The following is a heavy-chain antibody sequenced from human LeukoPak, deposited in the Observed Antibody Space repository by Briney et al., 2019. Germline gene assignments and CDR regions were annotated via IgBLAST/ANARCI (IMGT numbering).Heavy chain of an antibody. CDR3: ARGRKYTSGYRVTELGSGYSDY. J-gene: IGHJ4*02. D-gene: IGHD5-18*01. CDR1: GYTFTSYG. CDR2: ISAYNGNT. V-gene: IGHV1-18*01. Sequence: VASVKVSCKASGYTFTSYGVSWVRQDPGQGLEWMGWISAYNGNTNYAQKLQGRVTMTTDTSTSTAYMELRSLRSDDTAVYYCARGRKYTSGYRVTELGSGYSDYWGQGTLVTVSS.